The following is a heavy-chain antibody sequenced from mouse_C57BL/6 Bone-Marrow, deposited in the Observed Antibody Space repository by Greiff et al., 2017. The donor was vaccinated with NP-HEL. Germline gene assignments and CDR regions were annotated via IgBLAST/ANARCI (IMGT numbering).Heavy chain of an antibody. CDR3: ARGIYYDYDD. J-gene: IGHJ3*01. D-gene: IGHD2-4*01. V-gene: IGHV1-76*01. Sequence: LKQSGAELVRPGASVKLSCKASGYTFTDYYINWVKQRPGQGLEWIARIYPGSGNTYYNEKFKGKATLTAEKSSSTAYMQLSSLTSEDSAVYFCARGIYYDYDDWGQGTLVTVSA. CDR1: GYTFTDYY. CDR2: IYPGSGNT.